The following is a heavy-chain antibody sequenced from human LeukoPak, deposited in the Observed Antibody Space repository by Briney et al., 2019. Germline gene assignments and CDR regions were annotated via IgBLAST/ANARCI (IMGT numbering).Heavy chain of an antibody. Sequence: GGSLRLSCAASGFTFSSFTMTWVRQAPGKGLEWVSALGGRGGSTYYADFLEGRFTMARDNSKDMVYLQMNSLKVEDTAIYYCGKEGGAWGQGTKVTVSS. CDR3: GKEGGA. V-gene: IGHV3-23*01. CDR1: GFTFSSFT. J-gene: IGHJ5*02. CDR2: LGGRGGST. D-gene: IGHD3-16*01.